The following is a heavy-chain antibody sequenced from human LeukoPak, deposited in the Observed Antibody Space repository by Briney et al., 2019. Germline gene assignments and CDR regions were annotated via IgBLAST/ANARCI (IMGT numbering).Heavy chain of an antibody. CDR3: AKPYRDCSSTSCYFSFDY. CDR1: GFTFSSYS. CDR2: ISWNSGSI. V-gene: IGHV3-9*01. Sequence: GGSLRLSCAASGFTFSSYSMNWVRQAPGKGLEWVSGISWNSGSIGYADSVKGRFTISRDNAKNSLYLQMNSLRAEDTAVYYCAKPYRDCSSTSCYFSFDYWGQGTLVTVSS. D-gene: IGHD2-2*01. J-gene: IGHJ4*02.